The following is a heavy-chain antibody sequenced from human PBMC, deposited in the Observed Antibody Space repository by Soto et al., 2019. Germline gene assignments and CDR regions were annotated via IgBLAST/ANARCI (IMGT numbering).Heavy chain of an antibody. V-gene: IGHV3-49*03. CDR1: GFTFGDYA. J-gene: IGHJ3*02. Sequence: LRLSCTASGFTFGDYAMSWFRQAPGKGLEWVGFIRSKAYGGTTEYAASVKGRFTISRDDSKSIAYLQMNSLKTEDTAVYYCTRDLFGKYCGGDCPFDICGQGTMVTV. CDR2: IRSKAYGGTT. CDR3: TRDLFGKYCGGDCPFDI. D-gene: IGHD2-21*02.